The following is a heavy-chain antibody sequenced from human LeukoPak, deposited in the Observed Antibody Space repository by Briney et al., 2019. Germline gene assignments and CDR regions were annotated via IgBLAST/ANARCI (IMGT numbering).Heavy chain of an antibody. V-gene: IGHV1-69*05. CDR2: IIPIFGIA. CDR1: GGTFSSYA. D-gene: IGHD2-15*01. Sequence: GASVKVSCKASGGTFSSYAISWVRQAPGQGLEWMGGIIPIFGIANYAQKFQGRVTITTDESTSTAYMELSSLRSEDTAVYYCASGTGYCSGGSCYSFKYWGQGTLVTVSS. CDR3: ASGTGYCSGGSCYSFKY. J-gene: IGHJ4*02.